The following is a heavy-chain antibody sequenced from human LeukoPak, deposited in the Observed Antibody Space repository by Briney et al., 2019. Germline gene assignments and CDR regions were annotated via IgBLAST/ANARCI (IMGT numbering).Heavy chain of an antibody. CDR3: VNAGGYHGSVSSYSFFY. V-gene: IGHV3-64D*06. CDR2: ISSNGGST. J-gene: IGHJ4*02. Sequence: GGSLRLSCSASRFTFSRYAMHWVRQAPGKGLEYVSAISSNGGSTYYADSVKGRFTISRDNSKNTLYLQMSCLRAEDTAVYYCVNAGGYHGSVSSYSFFYCGQGTLVTVSS. CDR1: RFTFSRYA. D-gene: IGHD3-10*01.